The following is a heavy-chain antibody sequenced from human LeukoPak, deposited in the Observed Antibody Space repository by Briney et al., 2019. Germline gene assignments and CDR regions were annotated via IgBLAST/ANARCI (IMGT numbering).Heavy chain of an antibody. D-gene: IGHD2/OR15-2a*01. CDR1: GFIFSSYA. Sequence: GGSLRLSCAASGFIFSSYAMSWVRQAPGKGLEWVSTISGSGGSTYYADSVKGRLTISRDNSKNTVYLQMNSLRAEDTAVYYCARDLYGPFDYWGQGTLVTVSS. V-gene: IGHV3-23*01. CDR2: ISGSGGST. J-gene: IGHJ4*02. CDR3: ARDLYGPFDY.